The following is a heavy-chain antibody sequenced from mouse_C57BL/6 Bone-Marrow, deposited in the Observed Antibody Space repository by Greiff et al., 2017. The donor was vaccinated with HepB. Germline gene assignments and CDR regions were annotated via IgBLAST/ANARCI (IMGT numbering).Heavy chain of an antibody. Sequence: EVKLMESEGGLVQPGSSMKLSCTASGFTFSDYYMAWVRQVPEKGLEWVANINYDGSSTYYLDSLKSRFIISRDNAKNILYLQMSSLKSEDTATYYCATFDGYYAYWGQGTLVTVSA. D-gene: IGHD2-3*01. CDR3: ATFDGYYAY. J-gene: IGHJ3*01. CDR2: INYDGSST. CDR1: GFTFSDYY. V-gene: IGHV5-16*01.